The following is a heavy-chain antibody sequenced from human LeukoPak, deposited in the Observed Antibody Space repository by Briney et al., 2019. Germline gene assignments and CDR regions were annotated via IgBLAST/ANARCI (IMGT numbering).Heavy chain of an antibody. CDR3: ARDITTGTTRFDP. D-gene: IGHD1-1*01. J-gene: IGHJ5*02. V-gene: IGHV1-3*01. CDR1: GYTFISYS. CDR2: IHGGTGNT. Sequence: ASVKVSCTASGYTFISYSIRWVRQAPGQRLEWIGWIHGGTGNTKYSQKFQGRVTITRDTSANSVYMELSRLSPENTAVYCGARDITTGTTRFDPWGQGTLVTVSS.